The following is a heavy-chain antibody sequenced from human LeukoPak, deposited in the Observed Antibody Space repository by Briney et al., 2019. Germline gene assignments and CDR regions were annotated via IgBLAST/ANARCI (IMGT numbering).Heavy chain of an antibody. CDR3: AREYRSYYDG. D-gene: IGHD3-22*01. Sequence: PSETLSLTCAVYGGSFSGYYWSWIRQPPGKGLEWIGEINHSGSTNYNPSLKSRVTISVDTSKNQFSLKLSSVTAADTAVYYCAREYRSYYDGWGQGTLVTVSS. V-gene: IGHV4-34*01. J-gene: IGHJ4*02. CDR1: GGSFSGYY. CDR2: INHSGST.